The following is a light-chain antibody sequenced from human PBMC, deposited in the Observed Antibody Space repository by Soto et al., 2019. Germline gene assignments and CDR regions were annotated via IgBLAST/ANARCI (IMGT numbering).Light chain of an antibody. CDR2: EGT. CDR1: SSDVGSYNL. V-gene: IGLV2-23*01. Sequence: QSVLTQPASVSASPGQSITIPCPGTSSDVGSYNLVSWFQQHPGKVPKLLIYEGTKRPSGLSDRFPGSKSGNTASLTISGLQAEDEADYYCYSYAGENLYVFGTGTKVTVL. CDR3: YSYAGENLYV. J-gene: IGLJ1*01.